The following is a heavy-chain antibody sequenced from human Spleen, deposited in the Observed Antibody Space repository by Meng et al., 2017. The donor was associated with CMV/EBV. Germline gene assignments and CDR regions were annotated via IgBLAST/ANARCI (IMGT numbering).Heavy chain of an antibody. CDR1: GGSISSYY. V-gene: IGHV4-4*07. CDR3: AREKGRVVVAAYFDY. CDR2: IYTSGST. Sequence: PGPXNLSQSLSLXCTFSGGSISSYYWSWTRQPAGKGLEWIGRIYTSGSTNYNPSLKSRVTMSVDTSKNQFSLKLSSVTAADTAVYYCAREKGRVVVAAYFDYWGQGTLVTVSS. J-gene: IGHJ4*02. D-gene: IGHD2-15*01.